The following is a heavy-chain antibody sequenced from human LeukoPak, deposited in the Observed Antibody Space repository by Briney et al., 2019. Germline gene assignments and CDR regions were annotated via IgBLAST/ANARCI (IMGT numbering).Heavy chain of an antibody. CDR3: ARGGAMLRGVEDS. Sequence: ASVKVSCKASGYSFITFDINWVRQATGQGLEWMGWMNPYSGDTGYAQRFQGRVAMTRNTSINTAYMGLSSLTSEDTAVYYCARGGAMLRGVEDSWGQGTLVTVSS. J-gene: IGHJ4*02. V-gene: IGHV1-8*01. CDR2: MNPYSGDT. CDR1: GYSFITFD. D-gene: IGHD3-10*01.